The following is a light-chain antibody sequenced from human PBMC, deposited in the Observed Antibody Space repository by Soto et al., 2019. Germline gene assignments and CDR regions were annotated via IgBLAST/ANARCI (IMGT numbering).Light chain of an antibody. J-gene: IGLJ2*01. CDR1: SSDVGGYNY. CDR3: GTWDSSLTIGVI. V-gene: IGLV2-8*01. Sequence: QSALTQPPSASGSPGQSVTISCTGTSSDVGGYNYVSWYQQHPAKAPKVMIYGVTERPSGVPDRFSGSKSGNTASLTVSGLQAEDEVDYYCGTWDSSLTIGVIFGGGTKLTVL. CDR2: GVT.